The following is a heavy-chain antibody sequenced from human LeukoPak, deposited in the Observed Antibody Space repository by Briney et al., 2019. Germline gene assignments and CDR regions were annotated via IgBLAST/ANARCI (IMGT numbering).Heavy chain of an antibody. CDR3: ARDRSSGWYGSFDY. J-gene: IGHJ4*02. CDR1: GGSINSFY. V-gene: IGHV4-59*01. Sequence: ETLSLTCTVSGGSINSFYWSWIRQSPGKGLEWIGYIYYSGSTKYNPSLESRVTISVDTSKNQFSLKLTSVTAADTAIYYCARDRSSGWYGSFDYWGQGILVTVSS. D-gene: IGHD6-19*01. CDR2: IYYSGST.